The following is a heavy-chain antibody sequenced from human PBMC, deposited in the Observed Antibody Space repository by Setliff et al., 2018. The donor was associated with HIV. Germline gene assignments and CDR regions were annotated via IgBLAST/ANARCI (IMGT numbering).Heavy chain of an antibody. CDR3: AKRGYDSSALRAFDAFDI. Sequence: LRLSCAASGFSFSSHVMTWARQAPGKGLEWVSSITGSGTNTYYTDSVKGRFTISRDNSKNTLYLQMNSLRAEDTAEYYCAKRGYDSSALRAFDAFDIWGQGTLVTVSS. J-gene: IGHJ3*02. D-gene: IGHD3-22*01. CDR2: ITGSGTNT. V-gene: IGHV3-23*01. CDR1: GFSFSSHV.